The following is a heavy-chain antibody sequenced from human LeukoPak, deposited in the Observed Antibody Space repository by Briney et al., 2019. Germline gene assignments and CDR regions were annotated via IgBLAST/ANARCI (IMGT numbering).Heavy chain of an antibody. D-gene: IGHD3-10*01. CDR2: IYYSGST. V-gene: IGHV4-61*01. CDR3: ARDRTGPLSYYYGIDP. Sequence: SETLSLTCTVSGGSVSNGSYYWSWIRQPPGEGLEWIGYIYYSGSTNYNPSLKSRVTISVDTSKNQFSLKLSSVTAADTAVYYCARDRTGPLSYYYGIDPWGQGTLVTVSS. CDR1: GGSVSNGSYY. J-gene: IGHJ5*02.